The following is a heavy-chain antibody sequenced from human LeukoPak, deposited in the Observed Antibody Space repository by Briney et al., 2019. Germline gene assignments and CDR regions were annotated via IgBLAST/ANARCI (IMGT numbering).Heavy chain of an antibody. CDR1: GFTFSRYG. CDR3: ARGWELDY. J-gene: IGHJ4*02. CDR2: IVSNGDST. V-gene: IGHV3-64*04. D-gene: IGHD1-26*01. Sequence: GGSLRPSCSASGFTFSRYGMHWVRQAPGKGLEYVSAIVSNGDSTYYADSVKGRFTISRDNAKNTLYLQMNSLRAEDTAVYYCARGWELDYWGQGTLVTVSS.